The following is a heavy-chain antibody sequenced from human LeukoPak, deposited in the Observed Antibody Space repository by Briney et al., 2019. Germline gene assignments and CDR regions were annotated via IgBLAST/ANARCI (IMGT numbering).Heavy chain of an antibody. Sequence: GGSLRLSCAASGFTFSSYSMNWVRQAPGKGLEWVSSISSSSSYIYYADSVKGRFTISRDNAKNSLYLQMNCLRAEDTAVYYCARDENNWNEDAFDIWGQGTMVTVSS. V-gene: IGHV3-21*01. J-gene: IGHJ3*02. CDR1: GFTFSSYS. D-gene: IGHD1-1*01. CDR3: ARDENNWNEDAFDI. CDR2: ISSSSSYI.